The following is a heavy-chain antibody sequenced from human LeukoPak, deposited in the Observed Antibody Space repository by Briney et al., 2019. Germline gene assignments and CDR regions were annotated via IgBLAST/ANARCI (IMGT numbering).Heavy chain of an antibody. CDR1: GFTFTNSA. J-gene: IGHJ6*03. Sequence: SVKVSCKASGFTFTNSAVQWVRQARGQRLEWIGWIVVGSGNINYAEKFQERVTITRDMSTRTAYMELSSLRFEDTAAYYCATTAYFDKDYYMDVWGKGTTAIVSS. V-gene: IGHV1-58*01. D-gene: IGHD3-22*01. CDR3: ATTAYFDKDYYMDV. CDR2: IVVGSGNI.